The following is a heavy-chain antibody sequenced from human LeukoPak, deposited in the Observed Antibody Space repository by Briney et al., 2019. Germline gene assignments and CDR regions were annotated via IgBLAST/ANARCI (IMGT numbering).Heavy chain of an antibody. V-gene: IGHV4-4*07. CDR3: ARITDPDYRSGWSGADY. J-gene: IGHJ4*02. CDR1: GGSLGNYY. D-gene: IGHD6-19*01. Sequence: PSETLSLTCKVSGGSLGNYYWSWIRQPAGKGLEWIGRIYPTGHTHYNPSLKSRVTMSVDTSKNQFSLKMTSMTAADTAVYYCARITDPDYRSGWSGADYWGRGTQVTVSA. CDR2: IYPTGHT.